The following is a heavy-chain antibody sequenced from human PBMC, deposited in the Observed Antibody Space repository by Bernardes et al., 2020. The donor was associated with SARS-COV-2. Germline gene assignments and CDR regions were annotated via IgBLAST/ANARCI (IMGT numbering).Heavy chain of an antibody. CDR2: IYWDDDK. CDR3: AHRSITLVRGKYYFDY. CDR1: GFSLSSSGVG. J-gene: IGHJ4*02. V-gene: IGHV2-5*02. D-gene: IGHD3-10*01. Sequence: SGPTLVKPTQTLTLTCTFSGFSLSSSGVGVGWIRQPPGKALECLALIYWDDDKRYSPSLKRRLTITKDTSKDQVVLTMTNMDPVDTATYYCAHRSITLVRGKYYFDYWGQGTLVTVSS.